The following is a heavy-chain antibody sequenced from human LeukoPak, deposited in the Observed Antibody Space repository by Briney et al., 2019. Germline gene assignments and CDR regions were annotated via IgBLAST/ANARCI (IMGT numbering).Heavy chain of an antibody. J-gene: IGHJ4*02. D-gene: IGHD6-6*01. CDR3: AREVLGYSSSSIFDY. Sequence: PGGSLRLSCAASGFTFSSHSMNWVRQAPGKGLEWVSSISSSSSYIYYADSVKGRFTISRDNAKNSLYLQMNSLRAEDTAVYYCAREVLGYSSSSIFDYWGQGTLVTVSS. V-gene: IGHV3-21*01. CDR2: ISSSSSYI. CDR1: GFTFSSHS.